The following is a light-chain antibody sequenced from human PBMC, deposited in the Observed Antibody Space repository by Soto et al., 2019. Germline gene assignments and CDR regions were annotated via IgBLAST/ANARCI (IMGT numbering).Light chain of an antibody. Sequence: DVQLTQSPSFLSASVGDRVTITCRASQGISSYLAWYQQKPGKAPKLLIYDASTLDSGVPSRFSGSGSGTEFTLTISSLQPDDFATYYCLQYNSYSKTFGQGTKADI. CDR3: LQYNSYSKT. J-gene: IGKJ1*01. CDR2: DAS. CDR1: QGISSY. V-gene: IGKV1-9*01.